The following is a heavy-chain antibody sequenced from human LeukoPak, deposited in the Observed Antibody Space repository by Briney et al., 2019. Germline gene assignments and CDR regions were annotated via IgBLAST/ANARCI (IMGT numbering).Heavy chain of an antibody. Sequence: GSLRLSCAASGFTFSSYSMNWVRQAPGKGLEWVGRIKSKTDGGTTDYAAPVKGRFTISRDDSKNTLYLQMNSLKTEDTAVYYCTTDRRYSGYVEYWGQGTLVTVSS. CDR2: IKSKTDGGTT. J-gene: IGHJ4*02. V-gene: IGHV3-15*01. CDR1: GFTFSSYS. D-gene: IGHD5-12*01. CDR3: TTDRRYSGYVEY.